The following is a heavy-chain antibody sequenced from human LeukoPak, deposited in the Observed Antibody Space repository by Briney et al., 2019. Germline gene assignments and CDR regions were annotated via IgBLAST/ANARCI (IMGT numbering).Heavy chain of an antibody. CDR2: INHSGST. Sequence: PSETLSLTCAVYGGSFSGYYWSWIRQPPGKGLEWIGEINHSGSTNYNPSLKSRVTISVDTSKNQFSLKLSSVTAADTAVYYCARVLISTTLRGVIGYYSGMDVWGQGTTVTVSS. D-gene: IGHD3-10*01. J-gene: IGHJ6*02. CDR1: GGSFSGYY. CDR3: ARVLISTTLRGVIGYYSGMDV. V-gene: IGHV4-34*01.